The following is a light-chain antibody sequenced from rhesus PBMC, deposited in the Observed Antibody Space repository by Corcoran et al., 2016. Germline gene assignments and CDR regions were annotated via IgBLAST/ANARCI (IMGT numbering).Light chain of an antibody. J-gene: IGKJ2*01. Sequence: DIVMTQTPLSLPVTPGEPASISCRSSQSLLDSDGYTHLHWYLKKPGQSPQLLVYLGSNRASVVPDRLSGGGSGIDFTMKISRVEAEDVGVYYCIQTLQAPYSFGQGTKVEIK. CDR1: QSLLDSDGYTH. CDR3: IQTLQAPYS. V-gene: IGKV2-78*01. CDR2: LGS.